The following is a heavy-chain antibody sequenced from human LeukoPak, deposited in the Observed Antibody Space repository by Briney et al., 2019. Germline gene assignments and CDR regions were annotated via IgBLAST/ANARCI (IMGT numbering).Heavy chain of an antibody. D-gene: IGHD2-21*02. J-gene: IGHJ1*01. CDR2: IRGDGIST. Sequence: PGGSLRLSCAASGFTFSSYAMSWDRQAPGKGLEWVSVIRGDGISTFYADSVKGRFTISRDNSKNTLYLQMNSLRAEDTALYYCAKETVLTASNVEYFQHWGQGTLVTVSS. V-gene: IGHV3-23*01. CDR3: AKETVLTASNVEYFQH. CDR1: GFTFSSYA.